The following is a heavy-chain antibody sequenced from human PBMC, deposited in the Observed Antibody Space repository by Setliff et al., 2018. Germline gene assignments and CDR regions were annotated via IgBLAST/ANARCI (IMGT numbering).Heavy chain of an antibody. CDR1: GASISSYY. CDR2: IYTSGTT. J-gene: IGHJ6*03. V-gene: IGHV4-4*08. D-gene: IGHD6-6*01. CDR3: ARMAVRVASRPSSPLDYYYYMDL. Sequence: SETLSLTCSVSGASISSYYWSWIRQPPGKGLEWIGYIYTSGTTKYNPSLKSRVTMSVDTSKSHFSLTLRSLTAADTAVYYCARMAVRVASRPSSPLDYYYYMDLWGKGATVTVSS.